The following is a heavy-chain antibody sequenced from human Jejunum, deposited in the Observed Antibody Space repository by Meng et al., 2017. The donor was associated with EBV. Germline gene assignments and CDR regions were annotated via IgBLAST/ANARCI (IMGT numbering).Heavy chain of an antibody. CDR2: IDAGNGNT. CDR1: ELPCTCVD. V-gene: IGHV1-3*01. D-gene: IGHD1-1*01. J-gene: IGHJ5*02. CDR3: AKAGSTTPANWFDR. Sequence: QVQLVQSGGELMKPGGSVKLSCKASELPCTCVDMNWFRQAPGKNLEWMRWIDAGNGNTKYSQKFQDRVTITRDKSATTAYLELSSLRAEDTAVYYCAKAGSTTPANWFDRWGQGALVTVSS.